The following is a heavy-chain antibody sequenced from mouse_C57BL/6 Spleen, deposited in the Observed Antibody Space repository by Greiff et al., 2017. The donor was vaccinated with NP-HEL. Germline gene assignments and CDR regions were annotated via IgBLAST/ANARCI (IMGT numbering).Heavy chain of an antibody. CDR1: GFTFTSYW. D-gene: IGHD1-1*01. CDR2: INPSSGYT. V-gene: IGHV1-7*01. J-gene: IGHJ4*01. CDR3: ALYYGSSYAMDY. Sequence: QVQLKESGAELAKPGASVKLSCKASGFTFTSYWMHWVKQRPGQGLEWIGYINPSSGYTTYNQKFKDKATLTADKSSITAYMQLSILTYEDSTVYYCALYYGSSYAMDYWGQGTSVTVSS.